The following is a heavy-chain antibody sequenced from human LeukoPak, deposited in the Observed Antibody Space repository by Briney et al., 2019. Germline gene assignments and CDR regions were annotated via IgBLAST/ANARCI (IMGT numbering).Heavy chain of an antibody. CDR1: GGTFSSYA. Sequence: GSSVKVSCKASGGTFSSYAISWVRQAPGQGLEWMGGIIPIFGTANYAQKFQGRVTITADESTSTAYMELSSLRSKDTAVYYCARESYSSGWYVDYYGMDVWGHGTTVTVSS. J-gene: IGHJ6*02. V-gene: IGHV1-69*01. CDR2: IIPIFGTA. CDR3: ARESYSSGWYVDYYGMDV. D-gene: IGHD6-19*01.